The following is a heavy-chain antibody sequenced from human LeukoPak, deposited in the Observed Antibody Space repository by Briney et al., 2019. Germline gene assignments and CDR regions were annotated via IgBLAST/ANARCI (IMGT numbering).Heavy chain of an antibody. CDR2: IHHTGST. J-gene: IGHJ4*02. V-gene: IGHV4-4*02. Sequence: SETLSLTCAVSGDSISSQSWWSWVRQPPGKGLEWIGEIHHTGSTNYNPSLKSRVTIAVDKSKDQFSLKLTSMTAADTAVYYCARERGGVEMATISYFDYWGQGTLVTVSS. CDR1: GDSISSQSW. D-gene: IGHD5-24*01. CDR3: ARERGGVEMATISYFDY.